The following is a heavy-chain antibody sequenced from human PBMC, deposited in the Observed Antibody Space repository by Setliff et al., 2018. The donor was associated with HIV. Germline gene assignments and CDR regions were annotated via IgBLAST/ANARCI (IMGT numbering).Heavy chain of an antibody. V-gene: IGHV4-61*09. J-gene: IGHJ4*02. CDR2: IFTSGST. CDR3: ARVVGLSALDY. D-gene: IGHD2-21*01. Sequence: SETLSLTCTVSGGSVSSGSYFWSWIRQPAGKGLEWIGHIFTSGSTSYNPSLKSRRTISVDTSKNQFSLKMSSVTAADTAVYYCARVVGLSALDYWGQGTLVTVAS. CDR1: GGSVSSGSYF.